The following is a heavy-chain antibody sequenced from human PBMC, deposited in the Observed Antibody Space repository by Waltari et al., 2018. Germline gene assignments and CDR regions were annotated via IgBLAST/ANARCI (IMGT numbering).Heavy chain of an antibody. V-gene: IGHV3-15*01. J-gene: IGHJ5*02. CDR3: TTGGPSAHYYDSSGYLA. Sequence: EVQLVESGGGLVKPGGSLRLSCAASGFTFSNAWMSWVRQAPGTGLEWVGRIKSNTDGGTTDYAAPVKGRFTISRDDSKNTLYLQMNSLKTEDTAVYYCTTGGPSAHYYDSSGYLAWGQGTLVTVSS. CDR1: GFTFSNAW. D-gene: IGHD3-22*01. CDR2: IKSNTDGGTT.